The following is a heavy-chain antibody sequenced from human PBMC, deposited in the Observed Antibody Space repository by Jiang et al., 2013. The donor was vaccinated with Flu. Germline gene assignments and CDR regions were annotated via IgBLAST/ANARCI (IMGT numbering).Heavy chain of an antibody. D-gene: IGHD3-10*01. CDR1: GYTFTNYW. J-gene: IGHJ4*02. V-gene: IGHV5-51*01. CDR2: IYPRDSDT. Sequence: ISCKGSGYTFTNYWIGWVRQMPGKGLEWMGIIYPRDSDTRYSPSFQGLVTISADKSISTAYLQWSSLKASDTAVYYCARRNYGSGTYYTDWGQGTLVTASS. CDR3: ARRNYGSGTYYTD.